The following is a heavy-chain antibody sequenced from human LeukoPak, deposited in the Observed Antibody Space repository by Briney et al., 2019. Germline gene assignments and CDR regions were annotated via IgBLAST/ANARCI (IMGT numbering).Heavy chain of an antibody. D-gene: IGHD4-17*01. CDR1: GGSIRSYY. Sequence: SETLSLTCTVSGGSIRSYYWNWIRQPPGKGLEWIGYIYYSGSTNYNPSLKSRVTISVDTSKNQFSLKLSSVTAADTAVYYCARSETSIPGHWFDPWGQGTLVTVSS. V-gene: IGHV4-59*08. J-gene: IGHJ5*02. CDR2: IYYSGST. CDR3: ARSETSIPGHWFDP.